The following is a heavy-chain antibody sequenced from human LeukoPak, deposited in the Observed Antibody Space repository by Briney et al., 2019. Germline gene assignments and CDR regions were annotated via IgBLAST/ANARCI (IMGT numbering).Heavy chain of an antibody. CDR1: GYTFTSYA. D-gene: IGHD3-10*01. CDR3: ARDSMTLWFGESDAFDI. CDR2: INTNTGNP. V-gene: IGHV7-4-1*02. J-gene: IGHJ3*02. Sequence: GASVKVSCKASGYTFTSYAMNWVRQAPGQGLEWMGWINTNTGNPTYAQGFTGRFVFSLDTSVSTAYLQISSLKAEDTAVYYCARDSMTLWFGESDAFDIWGQGTMVTVSS.